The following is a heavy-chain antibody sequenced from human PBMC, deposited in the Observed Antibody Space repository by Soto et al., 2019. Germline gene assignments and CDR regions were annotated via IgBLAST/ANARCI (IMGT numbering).Heavy chain of an antibody. CDR1: GFTFRSYG. CDR2: IWHDGSFK. CDR3: ARGEEEWNYFDN. V-gene: IGHV3-33*01. D-gene: IGHD2-8*01. Sequence: QVQLVESGGGVVQPGRSLRLSCAASGFTFRSYGMHWVRQAPGKGLEWVASIWHDGSFKYEADSVKGRFTISRDNSKNTLSLQMNSLRADDTAAYYCARGEEEWNYFDNWGLGTLVTVSS. J-gene: IGHJ4*02.